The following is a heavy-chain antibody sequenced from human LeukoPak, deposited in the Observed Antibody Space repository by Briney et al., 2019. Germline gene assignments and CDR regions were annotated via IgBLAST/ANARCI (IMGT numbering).Heavy chain of an antibody. Sequence: GASVKVSCKASGYTFTGYYMHWVRQAPGQGLEWMGWINPNSGGTNYAQKFQGRVTMTRDTSIGTAYMELSRLRSDDTAVYYCARWEVTGGSRHDAFDIWGQGTMVTVSS. D-gene: IGHD2-15*01. CDR1: GYTFTGYY. V-gene: IGHV1-2*02. CDR2: INPNSGGT. J-gene: IGHJ3*02. CDR3: ARWEVTGGSRHDAFDI.